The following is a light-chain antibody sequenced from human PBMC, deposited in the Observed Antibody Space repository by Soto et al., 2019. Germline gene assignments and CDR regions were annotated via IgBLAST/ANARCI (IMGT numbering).Light chain of an antibody. CDR3: CSYAGNPYV. CDR1: SSDVGSYNS. CDR2: EGS. J-gene: IGLJ1*01. Sequence: QSALTQPASVSGSPGQSIAISCTGTSSDVGSYNSVSWYQQHPGKAPKLMIYEGSKRPPGVSDRFSGSKSGNTASLTISGLQAEDEADYYCCSYAGNPYVFGTGTKLTVL. V-gene: IGLV2-23*01.